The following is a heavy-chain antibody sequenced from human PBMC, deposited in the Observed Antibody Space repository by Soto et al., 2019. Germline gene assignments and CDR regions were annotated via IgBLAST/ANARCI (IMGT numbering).Heavy chain of an antibody. V-gene: IGHV1-69*13. Sequence: SSVKVSCKASGGTFSSYAISWVRQAPGQGLEWMGGIIPIFGTANYSQKFQGRVTITADESTSTAYMELSSLRSEDTAVYYCARDTSYYYDSSGIAGFDYWCQGTPVTVSS. CDR3: ARDTSYYYDSSGIAGFDY. CDR1: GGTFSSYA. D-gene: IGHD3-22*01. CDR2: IIPIFGTA. J-gene: IGHJ4*02.